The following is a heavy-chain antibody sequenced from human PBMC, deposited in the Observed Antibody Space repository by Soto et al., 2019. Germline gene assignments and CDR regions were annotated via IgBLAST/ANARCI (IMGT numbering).Heavy chain of an antibody. CDR3: ARNGDTNFDY. V-gene: IGHV4-34*01. CDR2: INHSGST. CDR1: GGSFSGYY. Sequence: QVQLQQWGAGLLKPSETLSLTCAVYGGSFSGYYWSWIRQPPGKGLEWIGEINHSGSTNYNPSLKSRVTISVDTSKNQFSLKLSSVTAADTAVYYCARNGDTNFDYWCQGTLVTVSS. D-gene: IGHD4-17*01. J-gene: IGHJ4*02.